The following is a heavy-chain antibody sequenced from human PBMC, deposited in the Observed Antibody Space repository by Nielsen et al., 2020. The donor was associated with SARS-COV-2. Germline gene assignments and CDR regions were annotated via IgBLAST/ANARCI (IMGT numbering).Heavy chain of an antibody. J-gene: IGHJ6*02. V-gene: IGHV1-3*01. CDR2: INAGNGIT. Sequence: ASVKVSCKASGYTFSGFAMHWVRQAPGQRLEWVGCINAGNGITKYSQKFQGRVTITRDTSAKTGYMELSSLRSEDTAVYYCARERMYASGWYGEDYYYSGMDVWGQGTTVTVSS. CDR3: ARERMYASGWYGEDYYYSGMDV. D-gene: IGHD6-19*01. CDR1: GYTFSGFA.